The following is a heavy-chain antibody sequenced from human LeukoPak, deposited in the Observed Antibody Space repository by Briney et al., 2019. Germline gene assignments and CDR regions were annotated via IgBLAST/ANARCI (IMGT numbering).Heavy chain of an antibody. J-gene: IGHJ4*02. V-gene: IGHV3-33*01. CDR1: GFTFSSYG. CDR2: IWYDGSNK. CDR3: ARDAGYYGSGSYNY. Sequence: PGRSLRLSCAASGFTFSSYGMHWVRQAPGKGLEWVAVIWYDGSNKYYADSVKGRFTISRDNSKNTLYLQMNSLRAEDTAMYYCARDAGYYGSGSYNYWGQGTLVTVSS. D-gene: IGHD3-10*01.